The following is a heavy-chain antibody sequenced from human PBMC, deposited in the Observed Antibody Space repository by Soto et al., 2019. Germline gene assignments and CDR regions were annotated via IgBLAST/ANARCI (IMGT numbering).Heavy chain of an antibody. CDR2: IYYSGNT. V-gene: IGHV4-31*03. CDR1: GGSISSGNYN. J-gene: IGHJ6*02. Sequence: QVQLQESGPGMVKPSQTLSLTCTVSGGSISSGNYNWSWIRQHPGKGLEGIGYIYYSGNTYYNQSLKSRVCISIDTSKNHFSLMLSSVTSADTAVYYCARGGHTSGWYNYYYGMDVWGQGTTVTVSS. D-gene: IGHD6-19*01. CDR3: ARGGHTSGWYNYYYGMDV.